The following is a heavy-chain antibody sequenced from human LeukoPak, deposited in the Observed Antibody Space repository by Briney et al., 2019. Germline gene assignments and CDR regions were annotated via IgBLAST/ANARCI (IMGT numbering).Heavy chain of an antibody. D-gene: IGHD1-20*01. CDR3: ARDTRRAPLTAGDY. CDR1: ESTVSDNY. Sequence: GGSLRLSGTASESTVSDNYIYWVRQAPGKGLECVSVIYSGGTTYYADSVKGRFTISRDNSNNTVYLQMNSLRPDDTAMYYCARDTRRAPLTAGDYWGQGTLVTVSS. J-gene: IGHJ4*02. V-gene: IGHV3-66*02. CDR2: IYSGGTT.